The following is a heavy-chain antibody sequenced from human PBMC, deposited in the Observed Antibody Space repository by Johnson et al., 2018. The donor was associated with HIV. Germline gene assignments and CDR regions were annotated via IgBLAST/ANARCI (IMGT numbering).Heavy chain of an antibody. J-gene: IGHJ3*02. V-gene: IGHV3-33*06. CDR2: IGYDGSNK. CDR3: AKEDPVRGYSGYVDAFDI. D-gene: IGHD5-12*01. CDR1: GFTFSSYG. Sequence: QVQLVESGGGVVQPGRSLRLSCAASGFTFSSYGMHWVRQAPGKGLEWVEVIGYDGSNKYYADSVKGRFTISRDNSKNTLYLQMNSLRAEDTAVYYCAKEDPVRGYSGYVDAFDIWGQGTMVTVSS.